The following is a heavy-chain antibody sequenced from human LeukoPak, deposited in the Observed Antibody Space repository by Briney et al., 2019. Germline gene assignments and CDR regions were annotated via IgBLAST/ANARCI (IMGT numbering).Heavy chain of an antibody. V-gene: IGHV1-2*02. D-gene: IGHD6-13*01. CDR2: INTDSGGT. CDR3: ARGEGSSIDY. Sequence: ASVKVSCKASGYTFTDYYMHWVRQAPGQGLEWMVWINTDSGGTNYAQKFQGRVTMTIDMSISTAYLELTRLTSDDTAVYYCARGEGSSIDYWGQGTLVTVSS. J-gene: IGHJ4*02. CDR1: GYTFTDYY.